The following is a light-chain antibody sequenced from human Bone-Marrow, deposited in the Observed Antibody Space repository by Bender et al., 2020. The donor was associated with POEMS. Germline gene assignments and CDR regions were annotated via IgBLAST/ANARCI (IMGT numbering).Light chain of an antibody. J-gene: IGLJ3*02. Sequence: QSVLTQPPSVSGAPGQRFPFPCLGSGSTTGPVLNITWSQPLPEPPPKLLIYGYNIRPSGVPDRFSGSKSGTSASLAITGRQAEDEGDDYCQSYDNSLGGWVFGGGTKLTVL. CDR3: QSYDNSLGGWV. CDR2: GYN. CDR1: GSTTGPVLN. V-gene: IGLV1-40*01.